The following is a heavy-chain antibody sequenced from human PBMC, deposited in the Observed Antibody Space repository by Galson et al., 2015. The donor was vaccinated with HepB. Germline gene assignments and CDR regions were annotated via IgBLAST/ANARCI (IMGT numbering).Heavy chain of an antibody. CDR3: ARDLRGSGWYVDY. J-gene: IGHJ4*02. CDR1: GFTFNTYA. D-gene: IGHD6-19*01. Sequence: SLRLSCAASGFTFNTYAMHWVRQAPGKGLEWVAVISYGGSNRYYADSVKGRFTISRDNSKNTLYLQMNSLRAEETAVYYCARDLRGSGWYVDYWGQGTLVTVSS. CDR2: ISYGGSNR. V-gene: IGHV3-30-3*01.